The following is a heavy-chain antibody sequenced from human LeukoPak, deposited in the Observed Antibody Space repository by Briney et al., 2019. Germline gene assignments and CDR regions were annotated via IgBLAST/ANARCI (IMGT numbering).Heavy chain of an antibody. J-gene: IGHJ4*02. V-gene: IGHV3-21*01. D-gene: IGHD6-13*01. Sequence: PGGSLRLSCAASGFTFSSFSLNWVRQAPGKGLDWVSSISSSSSYIYYADSVKGRFTISRDNAKSSLYLQMNSLRAEDTAVYYCARGLYAAAGYYFDYWGQGTLVTVSS. CDR1: GFTFSSFS. CDR3: ARGLYAAAGYYFDY. CDR2: ISSSSSYI.